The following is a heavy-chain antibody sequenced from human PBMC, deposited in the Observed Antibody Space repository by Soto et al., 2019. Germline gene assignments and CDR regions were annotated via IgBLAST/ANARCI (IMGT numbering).Heavy chain of an antibody. J-gene: IGHJ4*02. D-gene: IGHD3-3*01. CDR1: GATFSSFA. CDR2: IIPIFDTI. Sequence: QVQLLQSGAEVKKPGSSVKVSFKASGATFSSFAFSWVRQAPGQGLEWMGVIIPIFDTIKFAQKFQGRVTFTADESTGTAYMELSSLTSEDTAVYYCASPLKWSGYYIAFDYWGQGTLVIVSS. CDR3: ASPLKWSGYYIAFDY. V-gene: IGHV1-69*01.